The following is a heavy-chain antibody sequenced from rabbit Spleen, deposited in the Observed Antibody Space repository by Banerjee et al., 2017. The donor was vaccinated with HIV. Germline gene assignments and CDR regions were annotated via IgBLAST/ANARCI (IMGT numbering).Heavy chain of an antibody. CDR2: IGTGSGST. V-gene: IGHV1S45*01. CDR1: GVSFSFSSY. Sequence: QEQLEESGGGLVKPGASLTLTCTASGVSFSFSSYMSWVRQAPGKGLEWIGCIGTGSGSTWYASWAKGRFTISKAASTTVTLQMTSLTAADTATYFCARNVGGIGYIGLHLWGPGTLVTVS. CDR3: ARNVGGIGYIGLHL. J-gene: IGHJ6*01. D-gene: IGHD1-1*01.